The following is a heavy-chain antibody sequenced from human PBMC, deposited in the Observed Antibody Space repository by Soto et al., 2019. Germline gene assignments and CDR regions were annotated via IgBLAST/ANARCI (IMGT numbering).Heavy chain of an antibody. J-gene: IGHJ4*02. D-gene: IGHD4-17*01. CDR3: ASNTVTHPRKIDY. CDR1: GGSFSGYY. V-gene: IGHV4-34*01. CDR2: INHSGST. Sequence: SETLSLTCAVYGGSFSGYYWSWIRQPPGKGLEWIGEINHSGSTNYNPSLKSRVTISVDTSKNQFSLKLSSVTAADTAVYYCASNTVTHPRKIDYWGQGTLVTVSS.